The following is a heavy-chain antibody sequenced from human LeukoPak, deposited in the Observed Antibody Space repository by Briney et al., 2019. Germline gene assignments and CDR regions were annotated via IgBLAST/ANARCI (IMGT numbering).Heavy chain of an antibody. CDR3: ARDREPYCTGGTCYSTGDY. Sequence: GGFLRLSCAVSGFTFGSCSMNWVRQAPGKGLEWVSSISSSGSYIYYADSVKGRFTISRDNAKNSLYLQMNSLRAEDTAVYYCARDREPYCTGGTCYSTGDYWGQGTLVTVSS. D-gene: IGHD2-15*01. CDR2: ISSSGSYI. V-gene: IGHV3-21*06. J-gene: IGHJ4*02. CDR1: GFTFGSCS.